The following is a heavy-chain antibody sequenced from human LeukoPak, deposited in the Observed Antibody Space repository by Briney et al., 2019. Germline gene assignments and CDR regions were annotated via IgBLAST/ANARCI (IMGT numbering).Heavy chain of an antibody. CDR1: GFTSGGFA. CDR3: AKDGIERVIMYYFDY. V-gene: IGHV3-23*01. J-gene: IGHJ4*02. CDR2: FSGSGGNI. D-gene: IGHD3-10*01. Sequence: GGALRFSFQASGFTSGGFAMNWAGRAQGKGLEWASSFSGSGGNIYYADTVKGRFTISRDNSKNTLYLQMNSLRAEDTAVYYCAKDGIERVIMYYFDYWGQGTLVTVSS.